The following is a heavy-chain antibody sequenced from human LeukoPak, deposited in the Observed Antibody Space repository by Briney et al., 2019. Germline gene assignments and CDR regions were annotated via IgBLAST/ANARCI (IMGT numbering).Heavy chain of an antibody. CDR3: ARDRNYDSSGYYYGIDY. V-gene: IGHV4-38-2*02. CDR2: IYHSGST. CDR1: GVSIRSYY. Sequence: SETLSLTCTVSGVSIRSYYWGWIRQPPGKGLEWIGSIYHSGSTYYNPSLKSRVTISVDTSKNQFSLKLSSVTAADTAVYYCARDRNYDSSGYYYGIDYWGQGTLVTVSS. J-gene: IGHJ4*02. D-gene: IGHD3-22*01.